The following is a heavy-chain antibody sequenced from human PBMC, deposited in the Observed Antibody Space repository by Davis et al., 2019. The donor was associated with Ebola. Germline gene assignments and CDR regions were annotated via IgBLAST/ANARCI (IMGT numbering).Heavy chain of an antibody. CDR3: ARDYGGDYFDY. Sequence: SETLSLTCTVSGGSISSSSYYWGWIRQPPGKGLVWIGSIYYSGSTYYNPSLKSRVTISVDTSKNQFSLKLSSVTAADTAVYYCARDYGGDYFDYWGQGTLVTVSS. CDR2: IYYSGST. V-gene: IGHV4-39*07. CDR1: GGSISSSSYY. D-gene: IGHD4-23*01. J-gene: IGHJ4*02.